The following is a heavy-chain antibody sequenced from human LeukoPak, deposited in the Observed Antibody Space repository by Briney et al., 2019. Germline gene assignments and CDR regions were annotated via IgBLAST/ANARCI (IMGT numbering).Heavy chain of an antibody. D-gene: IGHD3-3*01. J-gene: IGHJ5*02. CDR2: IYYSGST. V-gene: IGHV4-30-4*01. CDR1: GGSISSGDYY. Sequence: PSQTLSLTCTVSGGSISSGDYYWSWIRQPPGKGLEWIGYIYYSGSTYYNPSLKSRVTISVDTSKSQFSLKLSSVTAADTAVYYCARSFIGDFWSGNNWFDPWGQGTLVTVSS. CDR3: ARSFIGDFWSGNNWFDP.